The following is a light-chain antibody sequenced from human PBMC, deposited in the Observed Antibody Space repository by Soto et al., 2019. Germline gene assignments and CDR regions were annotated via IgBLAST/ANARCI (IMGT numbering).Light chain of an antibody. J-gene: IGKJ2*01. CDR1: QTISVW. V-gene: IGKV1-5*03. Sequence: DIQMTQSPSTLSASVGDRVTIACRANQTISVWLAWYQRKPGKAPNLLIYRTSTLAPGVPSRFSGSGSGTEFNLTISGLQADYSATYYCQQYDDFYTFGQGTKLEI. CDR2: RTS. CDR3: QQYDDFYT.